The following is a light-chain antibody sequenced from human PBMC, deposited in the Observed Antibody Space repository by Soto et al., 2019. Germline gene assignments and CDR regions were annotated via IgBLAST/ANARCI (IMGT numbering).Light chain of an antibody. CDR2: GAS. J-gene: IGKJ2*01. Sequence: EIVMTQSPAILSVSPGDRATLSCRASQSINSNLAWYQQSPGQAPRLLISGASTRATGVPARFSGGGSGTEFTLTISSLQSEDFAVYYCQQYNNWPLYTFGQGNKVEI. CDR1: QSINSN. V-gene: IGKV3-15*01. CDR3: QQYNNWPLYT.